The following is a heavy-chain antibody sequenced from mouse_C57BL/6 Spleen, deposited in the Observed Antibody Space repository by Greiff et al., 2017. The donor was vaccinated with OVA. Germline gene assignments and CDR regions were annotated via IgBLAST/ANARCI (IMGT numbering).Heavy chain of an antibody. Sequence: EVKLQESGPGLVKPSQSLSLTCSVTGYSITSGYYWNWIRQFPGNKLEWMGYISYDGSNNYNPSLKNRISITRDTSKNQFFLKLNSVTTEDTATYYCARSLPAYWGQGTSVTVSS. CDR3: ARSLPAY. CDR1: GYSITSGYY. V-gene: IGHV3-6*01. J-gene: IGHJ4*01. CDR2: ISYDGSN. D-gene: IGHD6-5*01.